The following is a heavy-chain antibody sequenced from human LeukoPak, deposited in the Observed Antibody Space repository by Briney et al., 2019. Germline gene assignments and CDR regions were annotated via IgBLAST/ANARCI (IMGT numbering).Heavy chain of an antibody. CDR1: GFTFNTYA. Sequence: PGGSLRLSCAASGFTFNTYAMNWVRQAPGKGLEWVSTVDGSGGSPYYADSVRGRFAISRDNSENTLYLQINSLRAEDTAVYFCVKARGYGGNRGLGSFDYWGQGVLVTVSS. CDR2: VDGSGGSP. D-gene: IGHD2-15*01. V-gene: IGHV3-23*01. CDR3: VKARGYGGNRGLGSFDY. J-gene: IGHJ4*02.